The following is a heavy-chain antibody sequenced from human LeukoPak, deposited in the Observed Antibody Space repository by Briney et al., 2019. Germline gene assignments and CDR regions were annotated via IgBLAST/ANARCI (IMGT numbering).Heavy chain of an antibody. Sequence: PSETLSLTCTVSGGSISSSSYYWGWIRQPAGKGLEWIGRIYPRGTSSYNPSLKSRVTISADSSKNQFSLRLSSVTAADTAVYYCARGYWFYFDYWGQGTLVTVSS. V-gene: IGHV4-61*02. CDR3: ARGYWFYFDY. D-gene: IGHD2-8*02. J-gene: IGHJ4*02. CDR2: IYPRGTS. CDR1: GGSISSSSYY.